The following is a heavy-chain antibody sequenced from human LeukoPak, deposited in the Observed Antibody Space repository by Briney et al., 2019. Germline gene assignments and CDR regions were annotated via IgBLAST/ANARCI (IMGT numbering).Heavy chain of an antibody. CDR2: ISYDGSNK. CDR3: ARDGSIAGIAAVFDY. Sequence: PGGSLRLSCAASGFTFSSYGMHWVRQAPGKGLEWVAVISYDGSNKYYADSVKGRFTISRDNSKNTLYLQMNSLRAEDTAVYYCARDGSIAGIAAVFDYWGQGTLVTVSS. D-gene: IGHD6-13*01. J-gene: IGHJ4*02. V-gene: IGHV3-30*03. CDR1: GFTFSSYG.